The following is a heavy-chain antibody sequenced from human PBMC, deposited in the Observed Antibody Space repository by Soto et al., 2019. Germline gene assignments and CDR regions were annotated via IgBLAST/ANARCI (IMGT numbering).Heavy chain of an antibody. D-gene: IGHD5-18*01. J-gene: IGHJ4*02. CDR1: GDTFNSYV. CDR3: TRSYGYTFGGSLDN. V-gene: IGHV1-69*01. CDR2: IITAFGTT. Sequence: QVQLVQSGPEVKKPGSSVKVSCKASGDTFNSYVITWVRQAPGQGLEWLGGIITAFGTTSYAQNFQDRLTITADEAATTDHMELSSLTSHDTAMYYCTRSYGYTFGGSLDNWGQGTLVTVSS.